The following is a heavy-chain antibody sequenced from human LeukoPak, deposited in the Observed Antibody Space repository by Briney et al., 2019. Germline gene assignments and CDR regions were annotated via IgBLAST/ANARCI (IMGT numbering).Heavy chain of an antibody. J-gene: IGHJ4*02. CDR1: GYTFSNHY. D-gene: IGHD6-19*01. Sequence: ASVKVSCKASGYTFSNHYLHWVRQAPGQGLEWMGVISPSGDSTTYAQKFQGRVTMTRDTSTNIVYMELSSLRSEDTAVYYCASEIAMTGYFDYWGQGTLVTVSS. CDR2: ISPSGDST. V-gene: IGHV1-46*01. CDR3: ASEIAMTGYFDY.